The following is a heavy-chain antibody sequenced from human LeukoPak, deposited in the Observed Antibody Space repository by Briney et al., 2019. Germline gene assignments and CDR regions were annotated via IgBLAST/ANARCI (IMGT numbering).Heavy chain of an antibody. CDR1: GDSISSSSYY. CDR2: IHYRGST. D-gene: IGHD3-22*01. V-gene: IGHV4-39*01. J-gene: IGHJ1*01. CDR3: ARRRYYDSTGYLD. Sequence: PSETLSLTCTISGDSISSSSYYWGWIRQPPGKGLEWIGDIHYRGSTYYSPSLKSRVSISIDTSNNQFSLTLNSVTAADTALYFCARRRYYDSTGYLDWGQGTLVTVSS.